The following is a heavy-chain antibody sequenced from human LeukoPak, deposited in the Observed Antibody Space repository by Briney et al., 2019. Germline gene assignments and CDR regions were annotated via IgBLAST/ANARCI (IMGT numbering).Heavy chain of an antibody. J-gene: IGHJ4*02. CDR1: GYSISSGYY. CDR2: INHSGST. D-gene: IGHD3-22*01. Sequence: SETLSLTCTVSGYSISSGYYWGWIRQPPGKGLEWIGEINHSGSTNYNPSLKSRVTISVDTSKNQFSLKLSSVTAADTAVYYCARHITYYYDRSGYYVLDYWGQGILVTVSS. CDR3: ARHITYYYDRSGYYVLDY. V-gene: IGHV4-38-2*02.